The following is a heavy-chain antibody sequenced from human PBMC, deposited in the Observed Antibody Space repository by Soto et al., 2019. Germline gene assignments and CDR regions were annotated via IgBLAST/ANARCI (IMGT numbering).Heavy chain of an antibody. CDR2: VYSSGGT. Sequence: SETLSLTCTVSGGSMTSYYWTWIRQPAGKGLEWIGRVYSSGGTHYNPSLKSRVTISLDTSKNQFSLRLLSVTDADTAVYFCARGQRFSDWFDPWGQGTLVTVSS. CDR3: ARGQRFSDWFDP. J-gene: IGHJ5*02. V-gene: IGHV4-4*07. CDR1: GGSMTSYY. D-gene: IGHD3-3*01.